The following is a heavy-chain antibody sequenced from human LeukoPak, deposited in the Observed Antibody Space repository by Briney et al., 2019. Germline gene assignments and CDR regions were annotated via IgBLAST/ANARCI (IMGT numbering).Heavy chain of an antibody. J-gene: IGHJ4*02. D-gene: IGHD3-10*01. CDR2: INYSGST. CDR3: ARFLDDSGMGHHYYGSGSYSYFDY. CDR1: GGSLSSSSYY. V-gene: IGHV4-39*01. Sequence: PSQTLSLTCTLSGGSLSSSSYYSGSIRHPPGNGLEWIGSINYSGSTNYNPSLKSRVTISVATSKNQFSLKLSSVTDADTAVYYCARFLDDSGMGHHYYGSGSYSYFDYWGQGTLVTVSS.